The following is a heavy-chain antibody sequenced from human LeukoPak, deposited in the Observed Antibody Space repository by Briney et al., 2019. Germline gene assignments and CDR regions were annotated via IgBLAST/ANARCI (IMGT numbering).Heavy chain of an antibody. V-gene: IGHV1-2*02. J-gene: IGHJ6*03. CDR3: ARDLRVGATPADYYYYMDV. CDR1: GYTFTGYY. Sequence: GASVKVSCKASGYTFTGYYMHWARQAPGQGLEWMGWINPNSGGTNYAQKFQGRVTMTRDTSISTAYMELSRLRSDDTAVYYCARDLRVGATPADYYYYMDVWGKGTTVTVSS. CDR2: INPNSGGT. D-gene: IGHD1-26*01.